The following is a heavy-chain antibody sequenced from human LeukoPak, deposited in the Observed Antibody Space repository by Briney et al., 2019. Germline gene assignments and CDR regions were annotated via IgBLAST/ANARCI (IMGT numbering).Heavy chain of an antibody. V-gene: IGHV3-30*18. Sequence: GGSLRLSCAASGFTISSYGLHWVRQAPGKGLEWVAVISYDGSNKFCADSVKGRFTISRDNSKNTLYLQMNSLRAEDTAMYYCAKNTGTYDGLIDSWGQGTLVTVSS. CDR2: ISYDGSNK. J-gene: IGHJ4*02. CDR1: GFTISSYG. CDR3: AKNTGTYDGLIDS. D-gene: IGHD1-26*01.